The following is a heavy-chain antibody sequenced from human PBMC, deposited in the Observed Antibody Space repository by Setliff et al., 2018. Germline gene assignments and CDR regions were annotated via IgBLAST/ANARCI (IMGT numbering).Heavy chain of an antibody. V-gene: IGHV3-7*01. J-gene: IGHJ4*02. CDR1: RFTFSSYS. D-gene: IGHD3-10*01. CDR3: ARDSSHFIRVLDS. CDR2: IAQDGSEK. Sequence: PGGSLRLSCAASRFTFSSYSMNWVRQAPGKGLEWVASIAQDGSEKYYVDSVKGRFTMSRDNAKNSLFLQMDNLRAEDTAQYFCARDSSHFIRVLDSWGQGTLVTVSS.